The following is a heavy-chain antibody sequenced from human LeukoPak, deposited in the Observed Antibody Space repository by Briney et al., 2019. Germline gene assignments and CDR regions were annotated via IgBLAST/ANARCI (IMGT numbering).Heavy chain of an antibody. CDR1: GYSFTTYS. CDR3: ARKSDTKAPDY. CDR2: VYPDDSET. J-gene: IGHJ4*02. V-gene: IGHV5-51*01. Sequence: GESLKISCKASGYSFTTYSIGWVRQMPGKGLEWMRIVYPDDSETRYSPSFEGQVTFSVDISINTAYLQWNSLKASDSAMYYCARKSDTKAPDYWGQGTLVTVSS. D-gene: IGHD5-18*01.